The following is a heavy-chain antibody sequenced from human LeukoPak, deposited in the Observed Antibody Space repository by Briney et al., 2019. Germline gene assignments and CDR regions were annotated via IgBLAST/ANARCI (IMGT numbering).Heavy chain of an antibody. CDR2: IYGSGDT. V-gene: IGHV3-53*01. CDR3: ARVIYGSGTYYKGWFDP. D-gene: IGHD3-10*01. J-gene: IGHJ5*02. CDR1: GFNVSSNY. Sequence: PGGSLRLSCAASGFNVSSNYMSWVRQAPGKGLEWVSVIYGSGDTYYADSVKGRFTISRDNSKNMLYLQMNGLRAEDTAVYYCARVIYGSGTYYKGWFDPWGQGTLVTVSS.